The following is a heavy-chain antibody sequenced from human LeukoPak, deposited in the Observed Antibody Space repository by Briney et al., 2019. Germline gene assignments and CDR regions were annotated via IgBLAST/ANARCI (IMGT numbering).Heavy chain of an antibody. Sequence: GGSLRLSCAASGFTFTSYSMNWVRQAPGKGLEWVSTISGGGGSTYYADSVKGRFTISRDNAKNTVYLQMNNLRAEDTAVYYCVSFYEAYWGRGTLVTVSS. CDR3: VSFYEAY. CDR2: ISGGGGST. CDR1: GFTFTSYS. D-gene: IGHD2/OR15-2a*01. J-gene: IGHJ4*02. V-gene: IGHV3-23*01.